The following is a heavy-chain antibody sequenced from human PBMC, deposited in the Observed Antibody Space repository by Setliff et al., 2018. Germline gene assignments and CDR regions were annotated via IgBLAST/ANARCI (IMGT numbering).Heavy chain of an antibody. CDR1: GFIFSSHW. V-gene: IGHV3-74*01. Sequence: PGGSLRLSCAASGFIFSSHWMHWVRQAPGKGLVWVPRINGDGSFTSFADSVKGRFTISRDNAKNMLYLQMNSLRPEDTAVYYCARGGDYCGGECYIPPPDSYWGQGTLVTVS. D-gene: IGHD2-21*01. J-gene: IGHJ4*02. CDR2: INGDGSFT. CDR3: ARGGDYCGGECYIPPPDSY.